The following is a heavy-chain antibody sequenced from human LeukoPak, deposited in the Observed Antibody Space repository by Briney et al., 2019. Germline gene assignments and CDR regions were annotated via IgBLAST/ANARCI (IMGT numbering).Heavy chain of an antibody. CDR3: ARGTTISEPGYFDF. D-gene: IGHD1-14*01. CDR1: GGSFSRYY. Sequence: SETLSLTCAVYGGSFSRYYGSWIRQSPGKGLEWIAEIDHRGDTNYNPSVKSRVTRSVDTAKNPFSMKVRSLSAADTAVYYCARGTTISEPGYFDFWGQGTLVTVSS. J-gene: IGHJ4*03. V-gene: IGHV4-34*01. CDR2: IDHRGDT.